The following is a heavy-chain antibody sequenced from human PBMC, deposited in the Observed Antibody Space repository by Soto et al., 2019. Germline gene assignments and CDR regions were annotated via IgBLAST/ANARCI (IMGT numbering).Heavy chain of an antibody. Sequence: QVQLVKSGAEVKKPGASVKVSCEASGYTFSNYAIHWVRQAPGQRLEWMAWINAGNGDTKYSRNFQGRVSITRDTSASTAYMDLSSLRSEDTAVYYCARAPRSSGYYHYAMDVWGQGTTVTVS. CDR3: ARAPRSSGYYHYAMDV. D-gene: IGHD3-9*01. CDR2: INAGNGDT. J-gene: IGHJ6*02. CDR1: GYTFSNYA. V-gene: IGHV1-3*01.